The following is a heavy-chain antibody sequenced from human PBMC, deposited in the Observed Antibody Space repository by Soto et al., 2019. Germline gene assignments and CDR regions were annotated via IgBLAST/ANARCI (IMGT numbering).Heavy chain of an antibody. CDR2: ISHDGNTH. Sequence: VLLVESGGALVKPGESLRLSCAVSGFTFKFYGMHWVRQAPGKGLECVAVISHDGNTHYYADSVKGRFTISRDNSKNTLYLLMNSLRLDDSSTYYCAKDRGGDCPDNSCYFGADYWGQGALVAVSS. V-gene: IGHV3-30*18. CDR3: AKDRGGDCPDNSCYFGADY. D-gene: IGHD2-2*01. J-gene: IGHJ4*02. CDR1: GFTFKFYG.